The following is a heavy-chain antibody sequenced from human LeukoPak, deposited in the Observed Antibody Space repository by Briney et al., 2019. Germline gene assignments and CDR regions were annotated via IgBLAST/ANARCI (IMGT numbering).Heavy chain of an antibody. V-gene: IGHV3-30*03. CDR3: ARERTGYYMAC. Sequence: GGSLRLSCGASGFTFSSHGMHWVRQAPGKGLEWVALISHDGSSQYYADSVKGRFTISRDSSRDTLYLQMDSLRADDTAVYYCARERTGYYMACWGQGTLVTVSS. D-gene: IGHD3/OR15-3a*01. J-gene: IGHJ4*02. CDR1: GFTFSSHG. CDR2: ISHDGSSQ.